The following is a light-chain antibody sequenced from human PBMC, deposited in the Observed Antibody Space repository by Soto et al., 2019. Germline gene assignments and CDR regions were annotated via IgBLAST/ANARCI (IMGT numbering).Light chain of an antibody. J-gene: IGLJ3*02. CDR2: TND. CDR3: AVWDDSLRGWV. Sequence: QLVLTQPPSASGTPGQRVTISCSGRFSNIGSNYVYWYQQLPGTAPKLLIFTNDQRTSGVPGRFSGSKSGTSASLAISGLRSEDKADYYCAVWDDSLRGWVFGGGTKLTVL. CDR1: FSNIGSNY. V-gene: IGLV1-47*02.